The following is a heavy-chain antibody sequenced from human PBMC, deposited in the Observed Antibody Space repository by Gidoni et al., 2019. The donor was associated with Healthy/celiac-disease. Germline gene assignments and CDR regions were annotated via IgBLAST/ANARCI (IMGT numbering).Heavy chain of an antibody. Sequence: QAQLGQYGAEVKKPGASVKVSGKASGYTFTGYYMHWVRQAPGQGLEWMGRINPNSGGTNYAQKFQGRVTMTRDTSISTAYMERSRLRSDDTAVYCCARDKSVTRAFDYWGQGTLVTVSS. CDR1: GYTFTGYY. CDR2: INPNSGGT. J-gene: IGHJ4*02. D-gene: IGHD4-4*01. V-gene: IGHV1-2*06. CDR3: ARDKSVTRAFDY.